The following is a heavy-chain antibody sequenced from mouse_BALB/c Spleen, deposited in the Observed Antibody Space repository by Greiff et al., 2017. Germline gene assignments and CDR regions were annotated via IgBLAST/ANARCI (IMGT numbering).Heavy chain of an antibody. V-gene: IGHV1S135*01. CDR2: IDPYNGGT. CDR3: ASPYYGSSTFAY. D-gene: IGHD1-1*01. J-gene: IGHJ3*01. Sequence: EVKLMESGPELVKPGASVKVSCKASGYAFTSYNMYWVKQSHGKSLEWIGYIDPYNGGTSYNQKFKGKATLTVDKSSSTAYMHLNSLTSEDSAVYYCASPYYGSSTFAYWGQGTLVTVSA. CDR1: GYAFTSYN.